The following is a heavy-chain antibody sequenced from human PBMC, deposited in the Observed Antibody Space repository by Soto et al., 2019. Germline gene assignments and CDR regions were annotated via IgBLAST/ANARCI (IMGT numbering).Heavy chain of an antibody. V-gene: IGHV4-30-4*01. CDR2: IYYSGST. D-gene: IGHD2-21*02. Sequence: SETLSLTCTVSGGSISSGDYYWSWIRQPPGKGLEWIGYIYYSGSTYYNPSLKSRVTISVDTSKNQFSLKLSSVTAADTAVYYCAREVVTAMPFDPWGQGTLVTVSS. CDR3: AREVVTAMPFDP. J-gene: IGHJ5*02. CDR1: GGSISSGDYY.